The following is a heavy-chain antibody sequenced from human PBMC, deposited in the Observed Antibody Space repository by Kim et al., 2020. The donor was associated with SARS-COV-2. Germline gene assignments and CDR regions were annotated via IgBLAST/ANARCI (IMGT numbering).Heavy chain of an antibody. CDR1: GGTFSSYA. V-gene: IGHV1-69*04. D-gene: IGHD3-10*01. CDR2: IIPILGIA. J-gene: IGHJ5*02. CDR3: ARLADGLGSYYPDGVDP. Sequence: SVKVSCKASGGTFSSYAISWVRQAPGQGLEWVGRIIPILGIANYAQKFQGRVTITADKSTSTAYMELSSLRSEDTAVYYCARLADGLGSYYPDGVDPWG.